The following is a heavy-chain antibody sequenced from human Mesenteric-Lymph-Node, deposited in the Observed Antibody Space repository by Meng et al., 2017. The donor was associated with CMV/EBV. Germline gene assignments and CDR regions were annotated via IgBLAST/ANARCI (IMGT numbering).Heavy chain of an antibody. CDR2: ISTYTGNT. J-gene: IGHJ4*02. CDR3: ARTGGKYDY. Sequence: MVSCKASGYIFTSYGIVWVRQAPRLGLEWMGWISTYTGNTNYARELQDRVTMTTDTSTNTVYMELRSLRSDDTAMYYCARTGGKYDYWGQGTLVTVSS. D-gene: IGHD2-8*02. CDR1: GYIFTSYG. V-gene: IGHV1-18*01.